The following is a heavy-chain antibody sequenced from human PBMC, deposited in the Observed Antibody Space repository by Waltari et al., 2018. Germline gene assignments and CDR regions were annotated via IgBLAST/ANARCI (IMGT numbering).Heavy chain of an antibody. Sequence: EVQLVESGGGLVQPGGSLRLSCAASGFTFSSYSMNWFRQAPGKGLGWVSYISSSSSTIDYADSVKGRFTISRDNAKNSLYLQMNSLRAEDTAVYYCARGGASYYYDSSGYYWGQGTLVTVSS. V-gene: IGHV3-48*01. CDR2: ISSSSSTI. CDR3: ARGGASYYYDSSGYY. D-gene: IGHD3-22*01. CDR1: GFTFSSYS. J-gene: IGHJ4*02.